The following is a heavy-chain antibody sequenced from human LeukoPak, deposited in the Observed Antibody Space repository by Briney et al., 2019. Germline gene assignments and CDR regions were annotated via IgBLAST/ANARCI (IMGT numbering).Heavy chain of an antibody. J-gene: IGHJ3*02. CDR3: AKDPNGDYVGAFDT. D-gene: IGHD4-17*01. CDR2: IGITSEYI. CDR1: GFTITAYA. Sequence: PGGSLRLSCAASGFTITAYAMSWVRQSPGKGLEWVSGIGITSEYIHYADSAKGRFTISRDNSKNTVYLEMSSLRAEDAAVYYCAKDPNGDYVGAFDTWGQGTMVIVSS. V-gene: IGHV3-23*01.